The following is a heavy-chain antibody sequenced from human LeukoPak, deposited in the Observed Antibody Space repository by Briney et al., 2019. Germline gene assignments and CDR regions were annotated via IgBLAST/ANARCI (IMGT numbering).Heavy chain of an antibody. V-gene: IGHV3-48*03. D-gene: IGHD1-26*01. CDR2: ISSSGSII. CDR1: GFTFSTYE. J-gene: IGHJ6*02. CDR3: ARGASVGGTTGYYYYGMDV. Sequence: PGGSLRLSCAASGFTFSTYEMNWVRQAPGKGLEWVSYISSSGSIIHYADSVKGRFTISRDNAKNSLYLQMNSLRAEDTALYYCARGASVGGTTGYYYYGMDVWGQGTTVTVSS.